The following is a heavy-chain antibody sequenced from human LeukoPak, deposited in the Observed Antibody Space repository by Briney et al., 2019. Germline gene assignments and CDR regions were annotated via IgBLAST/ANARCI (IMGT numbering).Heavy chain of an antibody. CDR1: GGSISSYY. Sequence: SETLSLTCTVSGGSISSYYWSWIRQPPGKGLEWIGYIYYSGSTNYNPSLKSRVTISVDTSKNQFSLKLSSVTAADTAVYYCARVGGSGWGSGSYYNGYYYYGLDVWGQGTTVTVSS. V-gene: IGHV4-59*01. J-gene: IGHJ6*02. CDR3: ARVGGSGWGSGSYYNGYYYYGLDV. D-gene: IGHD3-10*01. CDR2: IYYSGST.